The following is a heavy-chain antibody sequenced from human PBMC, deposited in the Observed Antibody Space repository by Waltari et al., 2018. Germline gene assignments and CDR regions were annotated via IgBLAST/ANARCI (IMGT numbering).Heavy chain of an antibody. J-gene: IGHJ3*02. D-gene: IGHD2-15*01. CDR1: GYTLTEFS. CDR3: ATVREVAATYPVDAFDI. CDR2: FDPEAGGT. Sequence: QVQLVQSGAEVKKPGASVKVSCKVSGYTLTEFSMHWVRQAPGKGLEWMGGFDPEAGGTIYAQKFQGRGTMTADTSTETAYMELSSLRSEDTAVYYCATVREVAATYPVDAFDIWGHGTMVTVSS. V-gene: IGHV1-24*01.